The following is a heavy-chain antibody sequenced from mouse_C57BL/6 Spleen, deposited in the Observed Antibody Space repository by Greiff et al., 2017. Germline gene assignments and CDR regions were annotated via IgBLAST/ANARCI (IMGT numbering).Heavy chain of an antibody. J-gene: IGHJ1*03. CDR3: AREGSSGWYFDV. Sequence: VQLQQSGAELARPGASVKLSCKASGYTFTSYGISWVKQRTGQGLEWIGEIYPGSGSTYYNEKFKGKATLTADKSSSTEYMELRSLTSEDSAVXFCAREGSSGWYFDVWGTGTTVTVSS. CDR1: GYTFTSYG. V-gene: IGHV1-81*01. D-gene: IGHD1-1*01. CDR2: IYPGSGST.